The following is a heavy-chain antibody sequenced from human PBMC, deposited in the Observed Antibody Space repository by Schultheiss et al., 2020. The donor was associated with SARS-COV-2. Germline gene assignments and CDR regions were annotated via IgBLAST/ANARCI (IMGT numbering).Heavy chain of an antibody. J-gene: IGHJ3*02. CDR2: IKQDGSEK. CDR1: GFTFSSYD. CDR3: ARADGYNVRDAFDI. Sequence: GGSLRLSCAASGFTFSSYDMHWVRQATGKGLEWVANIKQDGSEKYYVDSVKGRFTISRDNAKNSLYLQMNSLRAEDTAVYYCARADGYNVRDAFDIWGQGTMVTVSS. D-gene: IGHD5-24*01. V-gene: IGHV3-7*04.